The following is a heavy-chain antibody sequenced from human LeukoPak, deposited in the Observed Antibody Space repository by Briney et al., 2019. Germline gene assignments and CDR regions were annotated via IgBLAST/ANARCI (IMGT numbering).Heavy chain of an antibody. D-gene: IGHD6-13*01. J-gene: IGHJ1*01. CDR2: IYYDGST. V-gene: IGHV4-39*01. Sequence: SEILSLTCSVSGGSISRSSDYWGWIRQSPGEGLEWIGTIYYDGSTYYNPSLKSRVTISVDTSKNQFSLKLSSVTAADTAVYYCARVAAGIGFFQHWGQGTLVTVSS. CDR3: ARVAAGIGFFQH. CDR1: GGSISRSSDY.